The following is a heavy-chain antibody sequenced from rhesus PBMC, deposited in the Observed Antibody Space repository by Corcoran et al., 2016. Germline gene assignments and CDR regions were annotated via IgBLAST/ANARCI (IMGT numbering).Heavy chain of an antibody. D-gene: IGHD2-39*02. V-gene: IGHV4-147*01. CDR1: GGSISRYW. Sequence: QVQLQESGPGVVKPSETLSLTCAVSGGSISRYWWGWFRQPSGKGREWIGPFYGGSGSTSNNPSLKSRVSSSSDTSKNQYSLKLSSVTDADTAVYYCAKVVLGDYFDYWGQGVLVTVSS. CDR2: FYGGSGST. CDR3: AKVVLGDYFDY. J-gene: IGHJ4*01.